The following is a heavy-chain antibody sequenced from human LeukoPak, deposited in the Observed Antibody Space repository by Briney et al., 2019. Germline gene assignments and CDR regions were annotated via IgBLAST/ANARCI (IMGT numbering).Heavy chain of an antibody. CDR3: ARAVSGRFDY. V-gene: IGHV4-39*07. D-gene: IGHD6-19*01. J-gene: IGHJ4*02. CDR2: INHSGST. Sequence: PSETLSLTCIVSGGSIGSSTYYWGWVRQPPGKGLEWIGEINHSGSTNYNPSLKSRVTISVDTSKNQFSLKLSSVTAADTAIYYCARAVSGRFDYWGQGTLVTVSS. CDR1: GGSIGSSTYY.